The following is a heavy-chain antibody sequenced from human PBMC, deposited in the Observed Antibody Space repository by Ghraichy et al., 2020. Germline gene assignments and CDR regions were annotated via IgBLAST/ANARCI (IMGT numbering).Heavy chain of an antibody. Sequence: LSLTCAGSGFTFSKSDMHWVRQAPGKGLEWTAVISHDGSSKYYAGSVRGRFTISRDNSRNTLSLQMNNLRPEDTAVYYCARDYFGSGRGGLDYWGQGTVVTVSS. CDR2: ISHDGSSK. V-gene: IGHV3-30*04. CDR1: GFTFSKSD. D-gene: IGHD3-10*01. J-gene: IGHJ4*02. CDR3: ARDYFGSGRGGLDY.